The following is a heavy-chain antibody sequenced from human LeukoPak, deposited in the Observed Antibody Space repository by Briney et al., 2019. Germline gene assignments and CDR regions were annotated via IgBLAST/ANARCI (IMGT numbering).Heavy chain of an antibody. CDR2: YAIGTT. D-gene: IGHD7-27*01. CDR3: ATGDHSFDN. CDR1: GASLTIYY. V-gene: IGHV4-4*07. J-gene: IGHJ4*02. Sequence: SQTLSLTPGLSGASLTIYYWDCIWRPAGGGLEWIWRYAIGTTAHNPSLKSQFTMSIETSQNQISMQLTSVTAADTAVYYCATGDHSFDNWGQGILVTVTP.